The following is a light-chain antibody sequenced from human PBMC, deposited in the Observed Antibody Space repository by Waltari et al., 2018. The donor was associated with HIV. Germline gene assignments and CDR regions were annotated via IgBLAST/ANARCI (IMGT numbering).Light chain of an antibody. CDR3: QQYDVWPLT. Sequence: DILLTQSPSTLSVSPGVRGTLSCRASQTVGLNLAWYQQRPGQPPKLLVYGASIRASGVSSRFSGSGSGTEFTLTITSVRSEDLAMYFCQQYDVWPLTFGGGTNVDLK. V-gene: IGKV3-15*01. CDR1: QTVGLN. CDR2: GAS. J-gene: IGKJ4*01.